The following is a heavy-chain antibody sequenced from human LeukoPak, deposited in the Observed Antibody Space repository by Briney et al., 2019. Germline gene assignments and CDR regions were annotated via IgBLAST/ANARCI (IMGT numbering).Heavy chain of an antibody. CDR2: INTDESHI. J-gene: IGHJ3*02. V-gene: IGHV3-74*01. CDR3: AKASGYVGDAFDI. Sequence: GGSLRLSCAASGFTFSNYWMHWVRQAPGKGLVWVSRINTDESHINYADSVKGRFTISRDNAKNSLYLQMNSLRAEDTAVYYCAKASGYVGDAFDIWGQGTMVTVSS. CDR1: GFTFSNYW. D-gene: IGHD3-9*01.